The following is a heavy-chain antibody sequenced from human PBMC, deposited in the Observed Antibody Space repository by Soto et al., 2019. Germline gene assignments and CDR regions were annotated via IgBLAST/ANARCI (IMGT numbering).Heavy chain of an antibody. J-gene: IGHJ3*02. Sequence: ASVKVSCKVSGYTLTELSMHWVRQAPGKGLEWMGGFDPEDGETIYAQKFQGRVTMTEDTSTDTAYMELSRLRSDDTAVYYCARDISLGFLRLGELSLYGLGAFDIWGQGTMVTVSS. CDR1: GYTLTELS. V-gene: IGHV1-24*01. D-gene: IGHD3-16*02. CDR2: FDPEDGET. CDR3: ARDISLGFLRLGELSLYGLGAFDI.